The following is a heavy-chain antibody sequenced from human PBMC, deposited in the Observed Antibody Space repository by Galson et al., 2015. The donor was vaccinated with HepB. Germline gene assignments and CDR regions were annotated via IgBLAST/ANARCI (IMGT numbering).Heavy chain of an antibody. V-gene: IGHV3-23*01. CDR3: AKASHFVRAHYYYGMDV. Sequence: SLRLSCAASGFTFSSYAMSWVRQAPGKGLEWVSAISGSGGSTYYADSVKGRFTISRDNSKNTLYLQMNSLRAEDTAVCYCAKASHFVRAHYYYGMDVWGQGTTVTVSS. D-gene: IGHD6-6*01. CDR1: GFTFSSYA. J-gene: IGHJ6*02. CDR2: ISGSGGST.